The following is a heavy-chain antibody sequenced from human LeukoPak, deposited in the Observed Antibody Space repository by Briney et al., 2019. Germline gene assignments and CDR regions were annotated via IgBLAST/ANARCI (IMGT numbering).Heavy chain of an antibody. CDR1: GFTFSSYW. CDR2: IYSGGST. J-gene: IGHJ3*02. CDR3: ARDGGSTVNVAFDI. D-gene: IGHD4-17*01. V-gene: IGHV3-53*01. Sequence: PGGSLRLSCAASGFTFSSYWMSWVRQAPGKGLEWVSVIYSGGSTYYADSVKGRFTISRDNSKNTLYLQMNSLRAEDTAVYYCARDGGSTVNVAFDIWGQGTMVTVSS.